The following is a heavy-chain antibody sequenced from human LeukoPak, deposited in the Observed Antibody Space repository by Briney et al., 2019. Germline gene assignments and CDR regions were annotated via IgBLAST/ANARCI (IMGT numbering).Heavy chain of an antibody. V-gene: IGHV3-74*01. D-gene: IGHD4-17*01. Sequence: GGSLRLSCAASGFTFSSYWMHWVRQAPGKGLVWVSRINSDGSITNYADSVKGRFTISRDNAKNTLYLQVNSLRAEDTAVYYCARDLGRTTVTDYWGQGTPVTVSS. CDR2: INSDGSIT. CDR1: GFTFSSYW. J-gene: IGHJ4*02. CDR3: ARDLGRTTVTDY.